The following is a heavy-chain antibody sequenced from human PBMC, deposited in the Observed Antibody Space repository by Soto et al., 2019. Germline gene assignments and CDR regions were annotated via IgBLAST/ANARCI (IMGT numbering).Heavy chain of an antibody. CDR2: SHQSGNT. CDR1: GVSISSHDW. D-gene: IGHD6-13*01. CDR3: ATRDSGRLY. V-gene: IGHV4-4*02. J-gene: IGHJ4*02. Sequence: QVQLQESGPGLMKPSGTLSLTCAVSGVSISSHDWWTWVRQPPGKGLEWIGESHQSGNTNYNSSLESRVTISVDKSGNQLSLKLTSVTVADTAVYYCATRDSGRLYWGQGTLVTVSS.